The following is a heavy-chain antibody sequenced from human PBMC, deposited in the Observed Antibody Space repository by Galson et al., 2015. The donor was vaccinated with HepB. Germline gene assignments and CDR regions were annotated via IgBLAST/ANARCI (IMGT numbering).Heavy chain of an antibody. CDR3: ASPRASAAGTEDNYFDY. Sequence: SVKVSCKASGGTFSSYTISWVRQAPGQGLEWMGRIIPILGIANYAQKFQGRVTITADKSTSTAYMELSSLRSEDTAVYYCASPRASAAGTEDNYFDYWGQGTLVTVSS. J-gene: IGHJ4*02. CDR1: GGTFSSYT. CDR2: IIPILGIA. V-gene: IGHV1-69*02. D-gene: IGHD6-13*01.